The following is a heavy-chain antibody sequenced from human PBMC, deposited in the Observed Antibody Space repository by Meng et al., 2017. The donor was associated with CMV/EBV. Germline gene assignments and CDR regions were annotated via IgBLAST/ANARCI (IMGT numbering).Heavy chain of an antibody. J-gene: IGHJ4*02. CDR1: DFTVSTYY. D-gene: IGHD1-26*01. V-gene: IGHV3-53*05. Sequence: ETLSLTCVAFDFTVSTYYMSWVRQAPGKGLEWVSIIYSGGTTYYADSVKGRFTISRDNSQNTVYLQMNSLRAEDAAVYYCARESFGSHFDYWGQGTLVTVSS. CDR2: IYSGGTT. CDR3: ARESFGSHFDY.